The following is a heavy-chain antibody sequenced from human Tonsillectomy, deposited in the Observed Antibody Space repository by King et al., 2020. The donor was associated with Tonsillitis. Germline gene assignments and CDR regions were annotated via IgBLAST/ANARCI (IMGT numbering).Heavy chain of an antibody. V-gene: IGHV3-21*01. J-gene: IGHJ4*02. D-gene: IGHD2-21*01. CDR3: VVLGYYFDY. CDR1: GFTFSSYN. Sequence: VQLVESGGGLVKPGGSLRLSFAASGFTFSSYNMNWVRQAPGKGLEWVSSLSSSTSYIYYADSVKGRFTISRDNARNSLYLQMNSLRAEDTAVYYCVVLGYYFDYWGQGTLVTVSS. CDR2: LSSSTSYI.